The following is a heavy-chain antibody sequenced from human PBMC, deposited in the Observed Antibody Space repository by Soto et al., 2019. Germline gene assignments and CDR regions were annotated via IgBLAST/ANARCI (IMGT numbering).Heavy chain of an antibody. D-gene: IGHD1-1*01. V-gene: IGHV1-46*01. CDR1: GYTFTSYY. J-gene: IGHJ6*02. CDR3: ARNGTLTGYSYGMDV. Sequence: GASVKVSCKASGYTFTSYYMHWVRQAPGQGLEWMGIINPSGGSTSYAQKFQGRVTITADESTSTSFMEVSSLRSEDTAVYYCARNGTLTGYSYGMDVWGQGTMVTVSS. CDR2: INPSGGST.